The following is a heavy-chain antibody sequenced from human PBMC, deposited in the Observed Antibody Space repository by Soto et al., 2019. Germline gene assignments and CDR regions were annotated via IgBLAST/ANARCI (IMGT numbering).Heavy chain of an antibody. CDR3: ARGNNSGLQLWYFDL. J-gene: IGHJ2*01. V-gene: IGHV1-69*12. CDR1: GGTFSSYT. CDR2: IIPIFGTA. Sequence: QVQLVQSGAEVKKPGSSVTVSCKASGGTFSSYTISWVRQAPGQGLEWMGGIIPIFGTANYAQKFQGRVTITADESTSAAYMELSSLRSEDTAVYYCARGNNSGLQLWYFDLWGRGTLGTVSS. D-gene: IGHD1-26*01.